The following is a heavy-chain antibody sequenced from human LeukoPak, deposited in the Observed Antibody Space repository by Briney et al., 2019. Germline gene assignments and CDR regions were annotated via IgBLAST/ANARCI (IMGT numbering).Heavy chain of an antibody. CDR2: INHSGST. J-gene: IGHJ4*02. CDR3: ARQWLVSPLFDY. CDR1: GGSLSGYY. Sequence: SETLSLTCAVYGGSLSGYYWSWIRQPPGKGLEWVGEINHSGSTNYNPSLKSRVTISVDTSKNQLSLKLSSMTAADTAVYYCARQWLVSPLFDYWGQGTLVTVSS. V-gene: IGHV4-34*01. D-gene: IGHD6-19*01.